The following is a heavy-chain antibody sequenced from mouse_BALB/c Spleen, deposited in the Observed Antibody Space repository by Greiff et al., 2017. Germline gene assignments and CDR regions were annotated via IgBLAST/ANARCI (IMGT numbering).Heavy chain of an antibody. D-gene: IGHD2-14*01. CDR2: IWSGGST. J-gene: IGHJ3*01. CDR3: AGIGTTSAWFAY. CDR1: GFSLTSYG. Sequence: QVQLKESGPGLVQPSQSLSITCTVSGFSLTSYGVHWVRQSPGKGLEWLGVIWSGGSTDYNAAFISRLSISKDNSKSQVFFKMNSLQANDTAIYYCAGIGTTSAWFAYWGQGTLVTVSA. V-gene: IGHV2-2*02.